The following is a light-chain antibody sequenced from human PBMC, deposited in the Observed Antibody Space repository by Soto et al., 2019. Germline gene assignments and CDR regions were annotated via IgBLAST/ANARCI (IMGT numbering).Light chain of an antibody. Sequence: DVGGYNYVSWYQQHPGKAPKLMIFEVSNRPSGVSNRFSGSKSGNTASLTISGLQTEDEADYYCTSYTSSFTHLFGTGTKVTVL. J-gene: IGLJ1*01. V-gene: IGLV2-14*01. CDR1: DVGGYNY. CDR3: TSYTSSFTHL. CDR2: EVS.